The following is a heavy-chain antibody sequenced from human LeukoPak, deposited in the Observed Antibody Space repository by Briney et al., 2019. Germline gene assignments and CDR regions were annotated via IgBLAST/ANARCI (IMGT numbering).Heavy chain of an antibody. CDR2: INHSGST. Sequence: KASETLSLTCAVYGGSFSDYYWIWIRQPPGKGLEWIGEINHSGSTNYNPSLESRLTISVDTSKSQFSLRLSSVTAADTAVYYCARVDSGAYNFESWSQGTLVTVSS. J-gene: IGHJ4*02. V-gene: IGHV4-34*09. D-gene: IGHD3-22*01. CDR3: ARVDSGAYNFES. CDR1: GGSFSDYY.